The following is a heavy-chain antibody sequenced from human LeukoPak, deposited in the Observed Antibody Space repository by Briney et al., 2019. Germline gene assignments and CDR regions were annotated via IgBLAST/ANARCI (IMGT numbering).Heavy chain of an antibody. J-gene: IGHJ6*03. V-gene: IGHV4-34*01. CDR3: ARMFWEPPYYYYYYMDV. CDR1: GGSFSGYY. CDR2: INHSGST. Sequence: SETLSLTCAVYGGSFSGYYWSWIRQPPGKGLERIGEINHSGSTNYNPSLKSRVTISVDTSKNQFSLKLSSVTAADTAVYYCARMFWEPPYYYYYYMDVWGKGTTVTISS. D-gene: IGHD3-10*02.